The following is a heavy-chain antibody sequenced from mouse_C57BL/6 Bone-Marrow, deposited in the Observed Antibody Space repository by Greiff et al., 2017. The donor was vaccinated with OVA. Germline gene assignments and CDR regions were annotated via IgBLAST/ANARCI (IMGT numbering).Heavy chain of an antibody. D-gene: IGHD3-1*01. V-gene: IGHV5-6*01. CDR2: ISSGGSYT. CDR3: ARRGYGDY. CDR1: GFTFSSYG. J-gene: IGHJ2*01. Sequence: EVQLVESGGDLVKPGGSLKLSCAASGFTFSSYGMSWVRQTPDKRLEWVATISSGGSYTYYPDSVKGRFTISRDNAKNTLYLQMSSLKSEDTAMYYCARRGYGDYWGQGTTLTVSS.